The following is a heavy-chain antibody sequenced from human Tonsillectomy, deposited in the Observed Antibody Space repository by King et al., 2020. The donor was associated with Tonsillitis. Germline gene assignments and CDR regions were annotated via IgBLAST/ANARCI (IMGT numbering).Heavy chain of an antibody. CDR3: ASERDNSPSLGY. CDR1: GYTFTGYF. Sequence: HLVQSGAEVKKPGASMKISCKASGYTFTGYFIHWVRQAPGQGLEWMGWINPDTGDTNYARKFRGRVTVTMDTSISAAYVELSSLRSDDTAVYFCASERDNSPSLGYWGQGTLVTVSS. D-gene: IGHD2-15*01. V-gene: IGHV1-2*02. J-gene: IGHJ4*02. CDR2: INPDTGDT.